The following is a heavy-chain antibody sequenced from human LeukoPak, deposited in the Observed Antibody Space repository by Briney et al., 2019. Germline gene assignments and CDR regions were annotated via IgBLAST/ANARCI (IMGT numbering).Heavy chain of an antibody. D-gene: IGHD1-26*01. Sequence: PSETLSLTCSVSGDSIMSSGSYWGWIRQPPGKGLEWIGSIYYSGSTYYNPSLKSRVTISVDTSKNQFSLKLSSVTAADTAVYYCARLKRSSPVCDYWGQGTLVTVSS. CDR2: IYYSGST. V-gene: IGHV4-39*01. CDR3: ARLKRSSPVCDY. CDR1: GDSIMSSGSY. J-gene: IGHJ4*02.